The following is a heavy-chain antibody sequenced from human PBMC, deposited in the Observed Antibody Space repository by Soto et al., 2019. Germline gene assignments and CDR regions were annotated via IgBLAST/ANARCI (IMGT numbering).Heavy chain of an antibody. CDR3: AAVQESPYSMGI. CDR1: GITFNRSA. J-gene: IGHJ6*02. Sequence: GASVKVSCKASGITFNRSAIQWVRRARGQRLEWVGWIVVGSNNRDYAQKFQERVTITSDMSTSTVYMELSSLSSEDTAVYYCAAVQESPYSMGIWGQGTTVTV. CDR2: IVVGSNNR. V-gene: IGHV1-58*02. D-gene: IGHD2-15*01.